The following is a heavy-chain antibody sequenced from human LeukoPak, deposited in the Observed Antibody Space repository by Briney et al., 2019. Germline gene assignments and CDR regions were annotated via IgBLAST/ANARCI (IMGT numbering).Heavy chain of an antibody. CDR1: GFTFSSYG. CDR3: AKDFDIAAAAYYLDY. CDR2: VSYDGRDK. V-gene: IGHV3-30*18. Sequence: GGSLRLSCTASGFTFSSYGMHWVRQAPGKGLEWVAGVSYDGRDKYHADSVKGRFTISRDNSKNTLYLQMNSLRAEDTAVYYCAKDFDIAAAAYYLDYWGQGTLVTVSS. J-gene: IGHJ4*02. D-gene: IGHD6-13*01.